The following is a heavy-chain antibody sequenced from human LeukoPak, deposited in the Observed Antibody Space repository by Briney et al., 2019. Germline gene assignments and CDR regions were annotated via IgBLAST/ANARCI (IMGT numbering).Heavy chain of an antibody. Sequence: SETLSLTCTVSGGSISSYHWSWIRQPPGKGLEWIAYIYYSGSTNYNPSLKSRVTISVDTSENQFSLNLSSVTAADTAVYYCARAVVDGSYSHFDYWGQGTLVTVSS. CDR3: ARAVVDGSYSHFDY. CDR1: GGSISSYH. V-gene: IGHV4-59*01. D-gene: IGHD1-26*01. J-gene: IGHJ4*02. CDR2: IYYSGST.